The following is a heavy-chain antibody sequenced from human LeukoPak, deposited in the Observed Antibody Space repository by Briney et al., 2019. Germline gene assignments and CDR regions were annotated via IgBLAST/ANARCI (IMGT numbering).Heavy chain of an antibody. D-gene: IGHD3-22*01. CDR2: IRSKAYGGTT. V-gene: IGHV3-49*04. CDR1: GFTFGDYA. CDR3: SSNCYDSSGYPIAYYFDY. Sequence: GGSLRLSCTTSGFTFGDYAMTWVRQAPGKGLEWVGFIRSKAYGGTTEYAASVQGRFTISRDDSKSIAYLQMNSLKTEDTAVYYCSSNCYDSSGYPIAYYFDYWGQGTLVSVSS. J-gene: IGHJ4*02.